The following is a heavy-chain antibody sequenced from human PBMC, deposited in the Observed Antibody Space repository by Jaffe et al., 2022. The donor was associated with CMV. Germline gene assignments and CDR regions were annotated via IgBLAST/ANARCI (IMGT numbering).Heavy chain of an antibody. Sequence: QVQLVQSGAEVKKPGASVKVSCKASGYTFTSYYMHWVRQAPGQGLEWMGIINPSGGSTSYAQKFQGRVTMTRDTSTSTVYMELSSLRSEDTAVYYCARDRQYYYDSSGYLTVGPYFDYWGQGTLVTVSS. CDR1: GYTFTSYY. CDR3: ARDRQYYYDSSGYLTVGPYFDY. J-gene: IGHJ4*02. CDR2: INPSGGST. D-gene: IGHD3-22*01. V-gene: IGHV1-46*01.